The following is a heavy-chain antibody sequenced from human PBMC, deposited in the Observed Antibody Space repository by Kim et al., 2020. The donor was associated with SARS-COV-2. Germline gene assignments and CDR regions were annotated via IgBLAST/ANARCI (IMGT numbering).Heavy chain of an antibody. D-gene: IGHD3-10*01. CDR3: ARGWNGSGYYYMDV. V-gene: IGHV4-31*03. J-gene: IGHJ6*03. CDR1: GVSISSGDYF. Sequence: SETLSLTCTVSGVSISSGDYFWTWMRHQPGRGLEWIGYISYSGTTYYNLSLKSRLSMSVDTSKNQFSLKLTSVTAADTAVYYCARGWNGSGYYYMDVWG. CDR2: ISYSGTT.